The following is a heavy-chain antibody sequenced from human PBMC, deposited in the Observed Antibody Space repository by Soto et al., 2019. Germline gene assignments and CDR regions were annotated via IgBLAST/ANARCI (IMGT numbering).Heavy chain of an antibody. V-gene: IGHV4-34*01. CDR3: ARGLPVGPYDYIWGSYRYTEGPDRQSYDY. J-gene: IGHJ4*02. Sequence: TSETLSLTCAVYGGSFSGYYWSWIRQPPGKGLEWIGEINHSGSTNYNPSLKSRVTISVDTSKNQFSLKLSSVTAADTAVYYCARGLPVGPYDYIWGSYRYTEGPDRQSYDYWGQGTLVTVSS. CDR2: INHSGST. CDR1: GGSFSGYY. D-gene: IGHD3-16*02.